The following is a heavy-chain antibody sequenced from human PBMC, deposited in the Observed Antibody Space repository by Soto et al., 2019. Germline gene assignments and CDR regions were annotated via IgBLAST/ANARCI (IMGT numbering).Heavy chain of an antibody. Sequence: QPGGSLRLSCAASGFSIDDYSMHWVRQAPGKGLEWVSLISWNGDRTYYGDSVKGRFTISRDSSNNSLYLQMNSLRIEDSALYYCAKDFGRGQLLGFDSWGHGTLVTVSS. D-gene: IGHD1-26*01. CDR2: ISWNGDRT. CDR3: AKDFGRGQLLGFDS. J-gene: IGHJ4*01. CDR1: GFSIDDYS. V-gene: IGHV3-43*01.